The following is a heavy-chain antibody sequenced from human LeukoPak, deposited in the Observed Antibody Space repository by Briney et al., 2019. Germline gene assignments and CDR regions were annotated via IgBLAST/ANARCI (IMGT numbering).Heavy chain of an antibody. CDR3: ARDPNYYDSSGYLSHYYYMDV. J-gene: IGHJ6*03. Sequence: GGSLRLSCAASGFTFRSYSMTWVRQAPGKGLEWVSYISSSSSTIYYADSVKGRFTISRDNAKNSLYLQMNSLRAEDTAVYYCARDPNYYDSSGYLSHYYYMDVWGKGTTVTVSS. D-gene: IGHD3-22*01. CDR1: GFTFRSYS. V-gene: IGHV3-48*04. CDR2: ISSSSSTI.